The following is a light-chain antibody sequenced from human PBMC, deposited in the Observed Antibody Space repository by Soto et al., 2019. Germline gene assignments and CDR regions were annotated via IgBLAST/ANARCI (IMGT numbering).Light chain of an antibody. Sequence: EIVLTQSPATLSLSPGERATLSCRASQSVSSYLAWYQQKPGQAPRLLIYDVSNRATGIPARFSGSGSGTDVSLTISSLEPEDCAVEYCHQRSNLPPPFTFGPGTKVYMK. J-gene: IGKJ3*01. V-gene: IGKV3-11*01. CDR3: HQRSNLPPPFT. CDR2: DVS. CDR1: QSVSSY.